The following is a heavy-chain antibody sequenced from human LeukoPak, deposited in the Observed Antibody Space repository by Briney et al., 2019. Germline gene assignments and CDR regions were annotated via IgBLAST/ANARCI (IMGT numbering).Heavy chain of an antibody. CDR1: GYTFTSYA. V-gene: IGHV1-3*01. CDR2: INAGNGNT. CDR3: ATPLALYCSGGSCYSEDNAFDI. Sequence: ASVKVSCKASGYTFTSYAMHWVRQAPGQRLEWMGWINAGNGNTKYSQKFQGRVTITRDTSASTAYMELSSLRSEDTAVYYCATPLALYCSGGSCYSEDNAFDIWGQGTMVTVSS. D-gene: IGHD2-15*01. J-gene: IGHJ3*02.